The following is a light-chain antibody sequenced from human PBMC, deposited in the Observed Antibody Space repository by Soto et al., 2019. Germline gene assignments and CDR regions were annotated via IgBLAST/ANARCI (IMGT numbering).Light chain of an antibody. J-gene: IGLJ2*01. CDR1: SSNIGSNT. CDR2: SNN. V-gene: IGLV1-44*01. CDR3: AAWDDSLNGVL. Sequence: QSVLTQPPSASGTPGQRVTISCSGSSSNIGSNTVNWYQHLPGTAPKLLIFSNNQRPSEIPDRFSGSKSGTSVSLAISGLQSEDEADYSCAAWDDSLNGVLFGGGTKLTVL.